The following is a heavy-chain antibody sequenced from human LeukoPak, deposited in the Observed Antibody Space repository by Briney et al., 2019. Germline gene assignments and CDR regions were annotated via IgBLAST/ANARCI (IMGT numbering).Heavy chain of an antibody. CDR2: IFAYNGNT. J-gene: IGHJ4*02. CDR3: ARVYRDSYGQN. V-gene: IGHV1-18*04. D-gene: IGHD5-18*01. CDR1: GYTFTIYA. Sequence: GASVKVSCKASGYTFTIYAISSVRQAPGQGVEWMGCIFAYNGNTNHAQTLQGRVTMTTETSTSTAYMELRSLRTDDTAVYYCARVYRDSYGQNWGQGKLVTVSS.